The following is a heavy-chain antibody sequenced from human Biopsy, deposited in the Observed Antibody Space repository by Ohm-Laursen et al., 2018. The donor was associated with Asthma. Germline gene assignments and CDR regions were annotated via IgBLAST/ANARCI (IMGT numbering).Heavy chain of an antibody. J-gene: IGHJ4*02. V-gene: IGHV1-69*01. CDR2: INSVFGTT. D-gene: IGHD2-2*01. Sequence: GSSVKVSCKASGHTVTRYALNWVRQAPGQGLEWMGGINSVFGTTTYPQKFQDRVTITADDSTSTVYMELSSLRSEDTAVYYCARKAGSCISRTCYSLDFWGQGTLVTVSS. CDR1: GHTVTRYA. CDR3: ARKAGSCISRTCYSLDF.